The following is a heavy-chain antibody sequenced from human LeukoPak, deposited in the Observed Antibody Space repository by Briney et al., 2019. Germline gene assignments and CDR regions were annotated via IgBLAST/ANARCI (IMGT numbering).Heavy chain of an antibody. J-gene: IGHJ3*02. Sequence: PSETLSLTCNVSGGSFSNYYWNWIGQPAGKGLEWIGHIYTSGSTNYNPSLKSRVTMSVDTSKNQFSLKLRSVTAADTAVYYCARLYSSSSGRVLDIWGQGTMITVSS. D-gene: IGHD6-6*01. CDR3: ARLYSSSSGRVLDI. CDR1: GGSFSNYY. CDR2: IYTSGST. V-gene: IGHV4-4*07.